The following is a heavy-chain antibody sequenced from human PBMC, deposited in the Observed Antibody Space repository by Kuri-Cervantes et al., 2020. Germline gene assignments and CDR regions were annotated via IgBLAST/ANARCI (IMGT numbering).Heavy chain of an antibody. CDR3: ARGGNYYCSGGSCYSGYFGY. J-gene: IGHJ4*02. V-gene: IGHV4-30-4*08. D-gene: IGHD2-15*01. Sequence: LRLSCTVSGGSISSGDYYWSWIRQPPGKGLEWIGYIYYSGSTYYNPSLKSRVTISVDTSKNQFSLKLSSVTAADTAVYYCARGGNYYCSGGSCYSGYFGYWGQGTLVTVSS. CDR2: IYYSGST. CDR1: GGSISSGDYY.